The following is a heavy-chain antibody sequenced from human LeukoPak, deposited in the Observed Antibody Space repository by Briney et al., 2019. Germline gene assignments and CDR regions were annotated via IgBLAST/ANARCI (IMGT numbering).Heavy chain of an antibody. D-gene: IGHD3/OR15-3a*01. J-gene: IGHJ3*02. Sequence: SETLSLTCAVYGGSFSGYYWSWIRQPPGKGLEWIGEINHSGSTNYNPSLKSRVTISVDTSKNQFSLKLSSVTAADTAVYYCARRRSSSLDAFDIWGQGTMVTVSS. CDR1: GGSFSGYY. CDR2: INHSGST. V-gene: IGHV4-34*01. CDR3: ARRRSSSLDAFDI.